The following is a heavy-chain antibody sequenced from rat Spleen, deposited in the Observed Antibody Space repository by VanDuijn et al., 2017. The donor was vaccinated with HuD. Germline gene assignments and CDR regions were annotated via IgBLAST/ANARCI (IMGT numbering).Heavy chain of an antibody. J-gene: IGHJ2*01. V-gene: IGHV5-22*01. CDR2: ISFEGSDT. Sequence: EVQLVESGGGLVQPGRSLNLSCAASGFTFSDYYMAWVRQAPKQGLEWVASISFEGSDTYYRDSVKGRFTISRDNAKSTLYLQMDSLRSEDTATYYCARWTVYYFDYWGQGVMVTVS. D-gene: IGHD1-1*01. CDR1: GFTFSDYY. CDR3: ARWTVYYFDY.